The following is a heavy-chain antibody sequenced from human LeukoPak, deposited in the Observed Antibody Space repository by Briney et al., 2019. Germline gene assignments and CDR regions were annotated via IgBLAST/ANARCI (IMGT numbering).Heavy chain of an antibody. CDR2: IYYSGST. D-gene: IGHD6-6*01. CDR1: GDSISSYY. V-gene: IGHV4-59*12. Sequence: PSETLSLTCTVSGDSISSYYWTWIRQPPGKGLEWIGYIYYSGSTNYNPSLKSRVTISVDTSKNQLSLKLSSVTAADTAVYYCARRHEQLVRSFPRYYYYYMDVWGKGTTVTVSS. CDR3: ARRHEQLVRSFPRYYYYYMDV. J-gene: IGHJ6*03.